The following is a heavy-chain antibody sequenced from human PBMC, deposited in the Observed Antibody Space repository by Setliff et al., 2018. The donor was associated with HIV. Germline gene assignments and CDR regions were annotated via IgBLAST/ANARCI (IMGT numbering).Heavy chain of an antibody. CDR3: ARDPTVGSPDYFDF. D-gene: IGHD1-26*01. V-gene: IGHV3-30*03. CDR2: MSIHGNVI. Sequence: PGGSLRLSCAATGFTFDSYVLHWVRQAPGNGLEWVAVMSIHGNVIIYADSVEGRFTISRDNSRNRLFLQMNSLRVEDTAVYYCARDPTVGSPDYFDFWGQGTLVTVSS. CDR1: GFTFDSYV. J-gene: IGHJ4*02.